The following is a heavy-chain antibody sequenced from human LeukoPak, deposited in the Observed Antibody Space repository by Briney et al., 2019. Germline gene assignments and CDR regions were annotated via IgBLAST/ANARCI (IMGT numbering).Heavy chain of an antibody. J-gene: IGHJ4*02. CDR3: AKRDSSGYYYFDY. Sequence: PGRSLRLSCAASGFTFSTSTMHWVRQAPGKGLEWVAVISYDGSNKFYADSVKGRFAISRDNSKNTLYLQMNSLRAEDTAVYYCAKRDSSGYYYFDYWGQGTLVTVSS. CDR2: ISYDGSNK. D-gene: IGHD3-22*01. CDR1: GFTFSTST. V-gene: IGHV3-30-3*02.